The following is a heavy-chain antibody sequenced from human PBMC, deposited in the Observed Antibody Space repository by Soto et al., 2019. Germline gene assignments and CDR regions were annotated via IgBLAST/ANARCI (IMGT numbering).Heavy chain of an antibody. J-gene: IGHJ4*02. CDR3: ATSSLAYFDY. Sequence: PGGSLRLSCAASGFTFSSYWMHWVRQVPGKGLEWVSSISGSGYSTYYADSVKGRFTISRDNSKNTLYLQMNSLRAEDTAVYYCATSSLAYFDYWGQGTLVTVSS. CDR1: GFTFSSYW. D-gene: IGHD3-16*02. V-gene: IGHV3-23*01. CDR2: ISGSGYST.